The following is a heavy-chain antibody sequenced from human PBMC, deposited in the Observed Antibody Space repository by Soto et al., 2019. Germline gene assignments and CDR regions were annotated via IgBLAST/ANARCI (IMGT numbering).Heavy chain of an antibody. CDR2: IYYSGST. CDR1: GGSISSGDYY. CDR3: ARDSYIAAAGTLSNWFDP. Sequence: SETLSLTCTVSGGSISSGDYYWSWIRQPPGKGLEWIGYIYYSGSTYYNPSLKSRVTISVDTSRNQFSLKLSSVTAADTAVYYCARDSYIAAAGTLSNWFDPWGQGTLVTVSS. J-gene: IGHJ5*02. V-gene: IGHV4-30-4*01. D-gene: IGHD6-13*01.